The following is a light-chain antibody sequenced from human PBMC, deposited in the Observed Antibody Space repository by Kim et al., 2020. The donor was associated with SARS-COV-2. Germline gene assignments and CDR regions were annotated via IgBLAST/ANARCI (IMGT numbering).Light chain of an antibody. J-gene: IGLJ1*01. Sequence: QSVLTQPPSASGSPGQSVTISCTGTSSDVGNYNSVSWYQQPPAKAPKLMIYEVTKRPSGVPDRFSGSKSGNTASLTVSGLQAEEEAEYYGRSYAGSNNDFSGTGTKVTVL. CDR1: SSDVGNYNS. CDR2: EVT. CDR3: RSYAGSNNDF. V-gene: IGLV2-8*01.